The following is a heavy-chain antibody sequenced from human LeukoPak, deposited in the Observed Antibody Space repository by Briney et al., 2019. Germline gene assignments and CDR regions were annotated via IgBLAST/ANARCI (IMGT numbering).Heavy chain of an antibody. CDR1: GGSFSGYY. J-gene: IGHJ4*02. CDR2: INHSGST. D-gene: IGHD4-17*01. V-gene: IGHV4-34*01. Sequence: SETLSLTCAVYGGSFSGYYWSWIRQPQGKGLEWIGEINHSGSTNYNPSLKSRVTISVDTSKNQFSLKLSSVTAADTAVYYCARGPGGDYLLDYWGQGTLVTVSS. CDR3: ARGPGGDYLLDY.